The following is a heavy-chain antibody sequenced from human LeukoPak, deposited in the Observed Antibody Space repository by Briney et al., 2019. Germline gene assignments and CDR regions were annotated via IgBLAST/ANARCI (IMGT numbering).Heavy chain of an antibody. D-gene: IGHD3-22*01. CDR3: ARDWAKIRGYYDSSGYQNWFDP. J-gene: IGHJ5*02. Sequence: SVKVSCKASGVTFSSYAISWVRQAPGQGLEWMGGIIPIFGTANYAQKFQGRVTITADESTSTAYMELSSLRSEDTAVYYCARDWAKIRGYYDSSGYQNWFDPWGQGTLVTVSS. CDR1: GVTFSSYA. CDR2: IIPIFGTA. V-gene: IGHV1-69*13.